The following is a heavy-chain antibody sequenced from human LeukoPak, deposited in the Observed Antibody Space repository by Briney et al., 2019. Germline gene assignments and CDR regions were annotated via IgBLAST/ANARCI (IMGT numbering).Heavy chain of an antibody. V-gene: IGHV3-11*01. J-gene: IGHJ4*02. CDR1: GFTFSDYY. D-gene: IGHD1-14*01. CDR2: ISSTDSTI. Sequence: GGSLRLSCAASGFTFSDYYMSWIRRAPGKGLEWVSYISSTDSTIYYADSVKGRFTISRDNAKNSLYLQMNSLRAEDTAVYYCASQIEPYYFDYWGQGTLVTVSS. CDR3: ASQIEPYYFDY.